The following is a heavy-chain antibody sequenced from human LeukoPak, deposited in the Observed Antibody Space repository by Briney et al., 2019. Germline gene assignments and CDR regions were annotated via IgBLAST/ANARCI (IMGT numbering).Heavy chain of an antibody. Sequence: GGSLRLSCATSGFAFSNYAMSWVRQAPGKGLEWVSGISESGDKKNHADSVKGRFTISRDNSKNILFLQMSSLGAEDTAVYYCAKNITNWGQGTLVTVSS. V-gene: IGHV3-23*01. J-gene: IGHJ4*02. CDR3: AKNITN. CDR1: GFAFSNYA. D-gene: IGHD1-14*01. CDR2: ISESGDKK.